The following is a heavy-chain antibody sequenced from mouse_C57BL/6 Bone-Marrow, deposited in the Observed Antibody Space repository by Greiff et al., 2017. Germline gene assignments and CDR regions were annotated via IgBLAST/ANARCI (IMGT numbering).Heavy chain of an antibody. CDR3: AMDTTAPWYFDV. CDR1: GFTFSDSG. D-gene: IGHD1-2*01. J-gene: IGHJ1*03. Sequence: EVMLVASGGGLVKPGGSLKLSCAASGFTFSDSGMHWVRQAPEKGLEWVAYISSGSSTIYYADTVKGRFTISRDNANNTLFLQMTSLRSEDTAMYYCAMDTTAPWYFDVWGTGTTVTVSS. V-gene: IGHV5-17*01. CDR2: ISSGSSTI.